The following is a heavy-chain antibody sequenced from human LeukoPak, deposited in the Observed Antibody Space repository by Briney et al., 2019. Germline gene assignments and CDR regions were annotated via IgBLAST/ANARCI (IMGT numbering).Heavy chain of an antibody. CDR2: MKPDGSEK. Sequence: SGGSLRLSCEASGFTFSNHWMTWVRQAPGKGLEWVANMKPDGSEKYFVDSVKGRFTVSRDNAKNSLYLQMNSLRAEDTAVYYCARKGLWPYFYFDLWGRGTLVTVSS. CDR3: ARKGLWPYFYFDL. J-gene: IGHJ2*01. CDR1: GFTFSNHW. D-gene: IGHD2-21*01. V-gene: IGHV3-7*03.